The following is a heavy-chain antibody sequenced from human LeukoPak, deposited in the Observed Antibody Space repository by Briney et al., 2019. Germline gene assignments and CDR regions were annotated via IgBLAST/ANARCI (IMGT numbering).Heavy chain of an antibody. D-gene: IGHD3-10*01. CDR3: ARVVPPTDYGSGSYFWDPYYFDY. Sequence: PGGSLRLSCAASGFTFSSYGMSWVRQAPGKWLEWVSAISGSGGSTYYADSVKGRFTISRDNSKNTLYLQMNSLRAEDTAVYYCARVVPPTDYGSGSYFWDPYYFDYWGQGTLVTVSS. CDR1: GFTFSSYG. CDR2: ISGSGGST. V-gene: IGHV3-23*01. J-gene: IGHJ4*02.